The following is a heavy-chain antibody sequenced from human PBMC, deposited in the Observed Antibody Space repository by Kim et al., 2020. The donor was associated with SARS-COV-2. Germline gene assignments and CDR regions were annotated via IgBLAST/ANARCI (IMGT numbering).Heavy chain of an antibody. D-gene: IGHD3-10*01. Sequence: VRGRFTISRDDSNNTVDLQMNSLRLEDTAVYYCAKDLGGNFYGSASDYWGQGTLVTVSS. V-gene: IGHV3-30*02. J-gene: IGHJ4*02. CDR3: AKDLGGNFYGSASDY.